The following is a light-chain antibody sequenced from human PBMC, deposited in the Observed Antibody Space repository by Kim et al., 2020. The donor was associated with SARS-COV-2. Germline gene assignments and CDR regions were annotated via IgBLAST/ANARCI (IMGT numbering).Light chain of an antibody. V-gene: IGKV1-39*01. CDR3: QQGYSAPYT. CDR2: AAS. Sequence: DIQVTQSPSSVSASVGDRVTITCRAGQTIDTYLNWYQQKPGRAPKLLIYAASSLQSGVPSRFSGSGSGTDFTLTLSSLEPEDFATYSCQQGYSAPYTFGPGTKLEI. J-gene: IGKJ2*01. CDR1: QTIDTY.